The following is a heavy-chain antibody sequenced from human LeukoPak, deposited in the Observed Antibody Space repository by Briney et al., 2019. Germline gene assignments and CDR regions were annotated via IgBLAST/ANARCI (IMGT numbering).Heavy chain of an antibody. V-gene: IGHV3-23*01. CDR1: GFTFSNYA. CDR3: AKAARTTVTCSFDS. Sequence: GGSLRLSCAASGFTFSNYAMSWVRQAPGKGLEWVAGISGTGGSTHYADSVKGRFTISRDNSKNTLYLQMNSLRAEDTAMYYCAKAARTTVTCSFDSWGQGTLVTVSS. D-gene: IGHD4-17*01. J-gene: IGHJ4*02. CDR2: ISGTGGST.